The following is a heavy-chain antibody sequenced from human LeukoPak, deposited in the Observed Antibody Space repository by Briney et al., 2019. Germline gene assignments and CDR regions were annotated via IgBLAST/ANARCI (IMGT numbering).Heavy chain of an antibody. CDR2: IYSGGST. Sequence: GGSLRLSCAASGFTFSSYAMSWVRQAPGKGLEWVSVIYSGGSTYYADSVKGRFTISRHSSKNTLYLQMNSLRAEDTAVYYCARFPTGGFFDYWGQGTLVTVSS. V-gene: IGHV3-53*04. CDR3: ARFPTGGFFDY. J-gene: IGHJ4*02. CDR1: GFTFSSYA. D-gene: IGHD4-23*01.